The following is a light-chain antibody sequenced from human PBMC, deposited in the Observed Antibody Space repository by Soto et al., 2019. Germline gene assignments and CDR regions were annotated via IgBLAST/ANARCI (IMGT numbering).Light chain of an antibody. CDR2: NVY. J-gene: IGLJ1*01. CDR3: CSFTGRSTYV. CDR1: SSDIGDYHS. V-gene: IGLV2-14*03. Sequence: QSALTQPASVSGSPGQSITISCTRTSSDIGDYHSVSWYQQHPGKAPKLLIYNVYNRPSGVSDRFSGSKSGNTASLTIDRLLTEDDAFYYCCSFTGRSTYVFGSGTKLTVL.